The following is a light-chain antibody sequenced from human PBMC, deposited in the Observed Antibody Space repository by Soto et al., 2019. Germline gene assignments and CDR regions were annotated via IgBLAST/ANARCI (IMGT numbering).Light chain of an antibody. CDR2: MAS. CDR3: QHYSAYST. V-gene: IGKV1-5*03. J-gene: IGKJ1*01. Sequence: DIQMTQSPSTLSASVGDRVTITCRASQSISVWLSWYQQKPGKAPKLLIYMASTLESGVPSRFSGSGSGTEFALTISSLQPDDFATYYCQHYSAYSTFGQGTRVEI. CDR1: QSISVW.